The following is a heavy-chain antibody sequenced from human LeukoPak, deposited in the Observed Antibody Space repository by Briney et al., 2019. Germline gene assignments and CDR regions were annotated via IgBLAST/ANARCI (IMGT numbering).Heavy chain of an antibody. CDR2: IWYDGSKK. CDR1: GFAFRTHG. J-gene: IGHJ4*02. CDR3: ARDGAVAGVFDY. D-gene: IGHD6-19*01. Sequence: PGGSLRLSCAASGFAFRTHGMHWVRQAPGKGLEWVAVIWYDGSKKYYADSVKGRFTISRDNSKNTLDLQMNSLRVEDTAVYYCARDGAVAGVFDYWGQGTLVTVSS. V-gene: IGHV3-33*01.